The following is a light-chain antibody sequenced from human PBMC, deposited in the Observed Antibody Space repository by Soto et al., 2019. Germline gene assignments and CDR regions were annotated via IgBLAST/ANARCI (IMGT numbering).Light chain of an antibody. V-gene: IGKV3-20*01. CDR3: QRYGTSLTWT. J-gene: IGKJ1*01. CDR1: QSISSGY. Sequence: IVLTQSPGTLSLSPGERATLSCRASQSISSGYLAWYQQKPGQAPRLLIYGASSRATGIPDRFSGSGSETDFTLTISRLEPEDFAVYYCQRYGTSLTWTFGQGTRWIS. CDR2: GAS.